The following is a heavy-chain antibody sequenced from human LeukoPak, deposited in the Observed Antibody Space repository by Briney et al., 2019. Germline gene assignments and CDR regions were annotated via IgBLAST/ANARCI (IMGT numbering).Heavy chain of an antibody. Sequence: PGGSLRLSCAASGFSFGSYSMNWVRQTPEGGLEWLSFISTTGTFIKYADSVRGRFNVSRDNAKNSLYLHMNALRVEDTATYYCARTGGAGFDPWGQGTLVIVSS. V-gene: IGHV3-21*04. CDR1: GFSFGSYS. CDR3: ARTGGAGFDP. J-gene: IGHJ5*02. CDR2: ISTTGTFI. D-gene: IGHD2-21*01.